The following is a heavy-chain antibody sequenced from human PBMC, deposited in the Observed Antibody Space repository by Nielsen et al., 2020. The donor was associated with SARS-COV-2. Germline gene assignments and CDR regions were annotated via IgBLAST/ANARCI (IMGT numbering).Heavy chain of an antibody. CDR1: GFTVSSNY. V-gene: IGHV3-66*01. J-gene: IGHJ3*02. Sequence: GGSLRLSCAASGFTVSSNYMSWVRQAPGKGLEWVSVIYSGGSTYYADSVKGRFTISRDNSKNTLYLQMNSLRAEDTAVYYCARDGAIYDFWSGYSDNAFDIWGQGTMVTVSS. CDR2: IYSGGST. D-gene: IGHD3-3*01. CDR3: ARDGAIYDFWSGYSDNAFDI.